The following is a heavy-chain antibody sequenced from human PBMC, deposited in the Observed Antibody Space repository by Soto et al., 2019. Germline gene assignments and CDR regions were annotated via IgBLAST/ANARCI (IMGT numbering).Heavy chain of an antibody. D-gene: IGHD5-12*01. CDR3: ASLPRDGYKIPGYGMDI. V-gene: IGHV4-39*01. CDR2: IYYSGST. J-gene: IGHJ6*01. Sequence: LACTVSGGCMSSSIYYWGLIRQPPGKGLEWIGSIYYSGSTYYNPSLKSRVTISVDTSKNQFSLKLSSVTAADTAVYYCASLPRDGYKIPGYGMDIWGQGTMVTVSS. CDR1: GGCMSSSIYY.